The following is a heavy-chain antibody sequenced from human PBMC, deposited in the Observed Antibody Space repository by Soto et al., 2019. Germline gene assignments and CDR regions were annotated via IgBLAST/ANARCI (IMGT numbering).Heavy chain of an antibody. Sequence: PSETLSLTCTVSGGSISSGDYYWIWIRQPPGKGLEWIGYIYYSGSTYYNPSLKSRVTISVDTSKNQFSLKLSSVTAADTAVYYCARDPIYGGNSKSFDYWGQGTLVTVSS. J-gene: IGHJ4*02. CDR2: IYYSGST. V-gene: IGHV4-30-4*01. CDR1: GGSISSGDYY. D-gene: IGHD4-17*01. CDR3: ARDPIYGGNSKSFDY.